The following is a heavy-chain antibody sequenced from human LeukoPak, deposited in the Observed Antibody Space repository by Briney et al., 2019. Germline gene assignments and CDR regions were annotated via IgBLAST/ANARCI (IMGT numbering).Heavy chain of an antibody. Sequence: GGSLRLSCAASGFTFSNYAMSWVRQAPGKGLEWVSAISGSGGSTYYADSVKGWFTISRDNSKNTLFLQMNSLRAEDTAVYYCAKDRVCSGGSCYFDCSGQGTLVTVSS. V-gene: IGHV3-23*01. CDR3: AKDRVCSGGSCYFDC. CDR2: ISGSGGST. D-gene: IGHD2-15*01. CDR1: GFTFSNYA. J-gene: IGHJ4*02.